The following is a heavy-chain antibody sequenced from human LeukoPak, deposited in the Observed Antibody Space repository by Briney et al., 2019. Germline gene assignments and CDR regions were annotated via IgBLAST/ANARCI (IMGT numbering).Heavy chain of an antibody. CDR1: GFTFTNYG. D-gene: IGHD5-18*01. V-gene: IGHV3-21*01. CDR3: ARDRRGYSYGSIDY. J-gene: IGHJ4*02. Sequence: GGSLRLSCAASGFTFTNYGMNWVRQAPGKGLEWVSSISSSSSYIYYADSVKGRFTISRDNAKNSLYLQMNSLRAEDTAVYYCARDRRGYSYGSIDYWGQGTLVTVSS. CDR2: ISSSSSYI.